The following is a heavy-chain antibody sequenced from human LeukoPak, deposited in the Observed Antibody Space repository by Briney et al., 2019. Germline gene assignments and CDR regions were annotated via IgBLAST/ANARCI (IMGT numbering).Heavy chain of an antibody. V-gene: IGHV4-61*02. CDR2: IYTSGST. CDR1: GGSISSGSYY. CDR3: ARARYYYDSSGYYYNLFFDY. J-gene: IGHJ4*02. Sequence: PSETLSLTCTVSGGSISSGSYYWSWIRQPAGKGLEWIGRIYTSGSTNYNPSLKSRVTISVDTSKNQFSLKLSSVTAADTAVYYCARARYYYDSSGYYYNLFFDYWGQGTLVTVSS. D-gene: IGHD3-22*01.